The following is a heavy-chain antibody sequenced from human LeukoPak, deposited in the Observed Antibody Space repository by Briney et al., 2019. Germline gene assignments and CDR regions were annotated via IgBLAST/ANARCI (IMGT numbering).Heavy chain of an antibody. V-gene: IGHV3-23*01. Sequence: GGSLRLSCAASGFTFSSYAMSWVRQAPGKGLEWVSAISGSGGSTYYADSVKGRFTISRDNSKNTLYLQMNSLRAEDTAVYYCAKGGTGYSSSWYYWFDPWGQGTLVTVSS. D-gene: IGHD6-13*01. J-gene: IGHJ5*02. CDR3: AKGGTGYSSSWYYWFDP. CDR1: GFTFSSYA. CDR2: ISGSGGST.